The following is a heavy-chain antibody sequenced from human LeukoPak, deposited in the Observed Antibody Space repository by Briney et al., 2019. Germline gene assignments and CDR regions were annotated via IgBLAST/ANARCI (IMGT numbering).Heavy chain of an antibody. J-gene: IGHJ4*02. CDR1: SGSISSHY. CDR2: INHSGST. CDR3: ARAVIYSSSYIDY. Sequence: SQTLSLTCTVSSGSISSHYWSWIRQPPGKGLEWIGEINHSGSTNYNPSLKSRVTISVDTSKNQFSLKLSSVTAADTAVYYCARAVIYSSSYIDYWGQGTLVTVSS. V-gene: IGHV4-34*01. D-gene: IGHD6-13*01.